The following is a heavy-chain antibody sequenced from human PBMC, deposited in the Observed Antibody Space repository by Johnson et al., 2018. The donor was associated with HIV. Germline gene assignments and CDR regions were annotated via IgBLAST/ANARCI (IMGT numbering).Heavy chain of an antibody. V-gene: IGHV3-66*01. Sequence: VQLVESGGGLVQSGGSLRLSCGASGFTVSNNYMNWVRQAPGKGLEWVSVIYSGGSTYYADSVKGRFTISRDNAKNSLYLQMNSLRAEDTALYYCARDLGYVSSGSDAFDIWGQGTMVTVSS. D-gene: IGHD3-22*01. CDR1: GFTVSNNY. CDR2: IYSGGST. J-gene: IGHJ3*02. CDR3: ARDLGYVSSGSDAFDI.